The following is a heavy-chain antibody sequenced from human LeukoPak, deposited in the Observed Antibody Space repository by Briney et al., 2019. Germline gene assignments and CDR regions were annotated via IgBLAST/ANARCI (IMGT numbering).Heavy chain of an antibody. J-gene: IGHJ5*02. Sequence: ASVKVSCKASRYTFTSYGISGVGQAPGQGLEWMGWISAYNGNTNYAQKLQGRVTMTRNTSISTAYMELSSLRSEDTAVYYCARRLRRSSVDPWGQGTLVTVSS. D-gene: IGHD4-17*01. CDR1: RYTFTSYG. V-gene: IGHV1-18*01. CDR2: ISAYNGNT. CDR3: ARRLRRSSVDP.